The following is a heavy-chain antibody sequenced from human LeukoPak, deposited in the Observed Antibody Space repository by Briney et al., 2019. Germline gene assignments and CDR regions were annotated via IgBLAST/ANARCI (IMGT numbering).Heavy chain of an antibody. D-gene: IGHD1-26*01. CDR3: AAAGSYESFDY. Sequence: ASVKVSCKTSGYTFNSHYVGWVRQAPGQGLEWMGWISGYNGQTNYAQKFQGRVTMTEDTSTDTAYMELSSLRSEDTAVYYCAAAGSYESFDYWGQGTLVTVSS. J-gene: IGHJ4*02. CDR1: GYTFNSHY. CDR2: ISGYNGQT. V-gene: IGHV1-18*01.